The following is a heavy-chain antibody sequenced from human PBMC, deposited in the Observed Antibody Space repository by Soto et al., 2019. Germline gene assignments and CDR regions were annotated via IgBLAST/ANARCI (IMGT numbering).Heavy chain of an antibody. CDR2: ISGSGGST. V-gene: IGHV3-23*01. J-gene: IGHJ3*02. CDR3: AKVSRRWVVAVRAPDAFDI. CDR1: GFTFSSYA. Sequence: EVQLLESGGGLVQPGGSLRLSCAASGFTFSSYAMSWVRQAPGKGLEWVSAISGSGGSTYYADSVKGRFTISRDKSKNTLYLQMNSLRAEDTAVYYCAKVSRRWVVAVRAPDAFDIWGQGTMVTVSS. D-gene: IGHD2-15*01.